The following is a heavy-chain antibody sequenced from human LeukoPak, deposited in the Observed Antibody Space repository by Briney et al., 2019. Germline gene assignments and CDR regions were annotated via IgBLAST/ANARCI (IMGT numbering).Heavy chain of an antibody. CDR1: GYTLTELS. D-gene: IGHD1-26*01. J-gene: IGHJ4*02. Sequence: GASVKVSCKVSGYTLTELSMHWVRQAPGKGLEWMGGFDPEDGETIYAQKFQGRVTMTEDTSTDTAYMELSSLRSEDTAVYYCATWTPATTTWDYWGQGTLVTVSS. CDR3: ATWTPATTTWDY. CDR2: FDPEDGET. V-gene: IGHV1-24*01.